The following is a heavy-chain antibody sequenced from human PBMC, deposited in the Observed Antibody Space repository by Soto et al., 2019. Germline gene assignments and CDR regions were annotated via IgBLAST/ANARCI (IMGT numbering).Heavy chain of an antibody. CDR2: IYSGGST. D-gene: IGHD3-3*01. Sequence: GGSLRLSCAASGFTVSSNYMSWVRQAPGKGLEWVSVIYSGGSTYYADSVKGRFTISRDNSKNTLYLQMNSLRAEDTAVYYCARGVDFWSGYLRSRWFDPWGQGTLVTVSS. J-gene: IGHJ5*02. CDR1: GFTVSSNY. V-gene: IGHV3-53*01. CDR3: ARGVDFWSGYLRSRWFDP.